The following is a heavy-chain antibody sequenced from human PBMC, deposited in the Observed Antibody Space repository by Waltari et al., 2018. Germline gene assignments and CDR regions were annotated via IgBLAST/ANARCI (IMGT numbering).Heavy chain of an antibody. CDR1: GGSFSGYY. D-gene: IGHD6-19*01. CDR3: ARGPGFIRYSSGFSYYGMDV. Sequence: QVQLQQWGAGLLKPSETLSLTCAVYGGSFSGYYWRWIRQPPGKGLEWIGEINHSGSTNYTPSLMSRVTISVDTSKNQFSLKLSSVTAADTAVYYCARGPGFIRYSSGFSYYGMDVWGQGTTVTVSS. CDR2: INHSGST. V-gene: IGHV4-34*01. J-gene: IGHJ6*02.